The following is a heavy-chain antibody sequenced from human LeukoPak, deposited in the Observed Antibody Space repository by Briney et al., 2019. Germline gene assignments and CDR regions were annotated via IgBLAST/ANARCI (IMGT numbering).Heavy chain of an antibody. V-gene: IGHV1-8*02. CDR3: ARVTPYGDYVV. CDR2: MNPNSGNT. J-gene: IGHJ4*02. D-gene: IGHD4-17*01. Sequence: ASVKVSCKASGYTFTSYGISWVRQAPGQGLEWMGWMNPNSGNTGYAQKFQGRVTMTRNTSISTAYMELSSLRSEDTAVYYCARVTPYGDYVVWGQGTLVTVSS. CDR1: GYTFTSYG.